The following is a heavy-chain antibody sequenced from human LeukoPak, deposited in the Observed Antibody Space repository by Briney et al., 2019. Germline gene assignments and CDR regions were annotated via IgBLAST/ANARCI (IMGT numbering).Heavy chain of an antibody. CDR3: ARYRSNPQM. CDR1: GFTNSSNW. D-gene: IGHD4-11*01. V-gene: IGHV3-7*01. CDR2: IKQDGTET. Sequence: GGSLRLSCAASGFTNSSNWMSWIRQAPGTGLEWVASIKQDGTETYYVDSVKGRFTIFRDNAKNSLVLQMNILSFDDTAEYYCARYRSNPQMWGQGTLVTVSS. J-gene: IGHJ4*02.